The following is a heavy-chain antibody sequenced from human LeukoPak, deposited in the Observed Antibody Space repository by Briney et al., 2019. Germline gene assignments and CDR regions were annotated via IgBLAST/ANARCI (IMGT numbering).Heavy chain of an antibody. CDR3: ARSYCSSTSCYAVSDY. D-gene: IGHD2-2*01. V-gene: IGHV1-46*01. CDR2: INPSGGST. Sequence: ASVKVSCKASGYTLTSYYMHWVRQAPGQGLEWMGIINPSGGSTSYAQKFQGRVTMTRDTSTSTVYMELSSLRSEDTAVYYCARSYCSSTSCYAVSDYWGQGTLVTVSS. J-gene: IGHJ4*02. CDR1: GYTLTSYY.